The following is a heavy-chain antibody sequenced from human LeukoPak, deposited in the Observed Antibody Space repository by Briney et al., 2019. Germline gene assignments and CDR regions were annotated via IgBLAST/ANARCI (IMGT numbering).Heavy chain of an antibody. D-gene: IGHD4-17*01. CDR2: INSDGSST. J-gene: IGHJ4*02. Sequence: GGSLRLSCAASGFTFSSYWMHWVRQAPGKGLVWVSRINSDGSSTSYADSVKGRFTISRDNAKNTLYLQMGSLRAEDMAVYYCARGRGTTPVTINYGHLGYWGQGTLVTVSS. CDR3: ARGRGTTPVTINYGHLGY. V-gene: IGHV3-74*01. CDR1: GFTFSSYW.